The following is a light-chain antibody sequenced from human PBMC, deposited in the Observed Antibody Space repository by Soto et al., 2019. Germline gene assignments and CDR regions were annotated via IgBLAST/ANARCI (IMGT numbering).Light chain of an antibody. J-gene: IGKJ1*01. CDR2: GAS. CDR1: QSVSSGH. V-gene: IGKV3-20*01. CDR3: QQYGHSLWT. Sequence: DIVFTQSPGTLSFSPGERASLSCRASQSVSSGHLAWYQQKPGQAPRLLIYGASSRATGIPDRFSGSGSGTDFTLTISRLEPEDYAVYYCQQYGHSLWTFGQGTRWIS.